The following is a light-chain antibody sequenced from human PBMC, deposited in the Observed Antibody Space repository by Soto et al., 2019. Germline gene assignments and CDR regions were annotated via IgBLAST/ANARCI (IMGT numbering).Light chain of an antibody. Sequence: EIVLTQSPATLSLSPGERATLSCRASQSVSSYLAWYQQTPGQAPRLLIYDASNRATGIPARFSGSGSGTDFTITISSLEPGDFEVYYCQQRSNWPIFGQGTKLEI. CDR3: QQRSNWPI. CDR2: DAS. CDR1: QSVSSY. V-gene: IGKV3-11*01. J-gene: IGKJ2*01.